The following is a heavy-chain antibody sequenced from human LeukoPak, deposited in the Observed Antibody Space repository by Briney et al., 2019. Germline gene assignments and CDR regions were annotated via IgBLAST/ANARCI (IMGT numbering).Heavy chain of an antibody. CDR1: GGSISSYY. D-gene: IGHD3-22*01. CDR3: ARLGSGDSSGYYWFDY. J-gene: IGHJ4*02. V-gene: IGHV4-59*08. CDR2: IYYSGST. Sequence: SETLSLTCTVSGGSISSYYWSWIRQPPGKGLEWIGYIYYSGSTNYNPSHKSRVTISVDTSKNQLYLKLSSVPAADTAVYYCARLGSGDSSGYYWFDYWGQGTLVTVSS.